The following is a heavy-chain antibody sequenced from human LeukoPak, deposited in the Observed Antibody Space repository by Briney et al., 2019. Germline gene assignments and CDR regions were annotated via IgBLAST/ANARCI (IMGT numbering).Heavy chain of an antibody. D-gene: IGHD4-17*01. CDR3: ARVGDYRYYYYYMDV. CDR2: ISSSGSTI. V-gene: IGHV3-48*03. CDR1: GFTFSSYE. J-gene: IGHJ6*03. Sequence: GGSLRLSCAASGFTFSSYEMNWVRQAPGKGLEWVSYISSSGSTIYYADSVKGRFTISRDNAKNSLYLQMNSLRAEDTALYHCARVGDYRYYYYYMDVWGKGTTVTISS.